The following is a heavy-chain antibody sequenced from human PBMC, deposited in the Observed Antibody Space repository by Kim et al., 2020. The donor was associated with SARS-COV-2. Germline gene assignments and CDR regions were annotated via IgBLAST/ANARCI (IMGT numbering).Heavy chain of an antibody. Sequence: NYNPSLKSRVTISVDTSKNQFSLKLSSVTAADTAVYYCARGRTAAAGFDYWGQGTLVTVSS. V-gene: IGHV4-59*09. J-gene: IGHJ4*02. CDR3: ARGRTAAAGFDY. D-gene: IGHD6-13*01.